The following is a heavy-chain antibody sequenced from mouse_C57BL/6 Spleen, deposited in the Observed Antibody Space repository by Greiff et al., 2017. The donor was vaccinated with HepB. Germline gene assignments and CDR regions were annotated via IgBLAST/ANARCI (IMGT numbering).Heavy chain of an antibody. CDR3: AREDDGYYRRYFDV. V-gene: IGHV5-4*01. CDR2: ISDGGSYT. D-gene: IGHD2-3*01. Sequence: EVQRVESGGGLVKPGGSLKLSCAASGFTFSSYAMSWVRQTPEKRLEWVATISDGGSYTYYPDNVKGRFTISRDNAKNNLYLQMSHLKSEDTAMYYCAREDDGYYRRYFDVWGTGTTVTVSS. J-gene: IGHJ1*03. CDR1: GFTFSSYA.